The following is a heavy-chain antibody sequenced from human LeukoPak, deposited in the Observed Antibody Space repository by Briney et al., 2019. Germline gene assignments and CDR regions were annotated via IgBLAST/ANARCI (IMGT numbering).Heavy chain of an antibody. CDR2: ISGSGGTT. D-gene: IGHD4-17*01. CDR1: GFTVASYA. J-gene: IGHJ2*01. Sequence: PGGSLRLSCAASGFTVASYAMSWVRQAPGKGLEWVSAISGSGGTTYYADSVKGRFTISRDNSKNTLYLQMNSLRAEDTALYYCAKVPYGDYPRVWYFDLWGRGTLVTVSS. CDR3: AKVPYGDYPRVWYFDL. V-gene: IGHV3-23*01.